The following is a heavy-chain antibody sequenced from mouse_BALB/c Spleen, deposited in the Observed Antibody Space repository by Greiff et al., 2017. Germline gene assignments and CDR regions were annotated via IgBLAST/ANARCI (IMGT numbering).Heavy chain of an antibody. D-gene: IGHD2-3*01. CDR2: INPSNGRT. J-gene: IGHJ4*01. CDR1: GYTFTSYW. CDR3: AIGNDGYYGYAMDY. Sequence: QVQLQQPGAELVKPGASVKLSCKASGYTFTSYWMHWVKQRPGQGLEWIGEINPSNGRTNYNEKFKSKATLTVDKSSSTAYMQLSSLTSEDSAVYYCAIGNDGYYGYAMDYWGQGTSVTVSS. V-gene: IGHV1S81*02.